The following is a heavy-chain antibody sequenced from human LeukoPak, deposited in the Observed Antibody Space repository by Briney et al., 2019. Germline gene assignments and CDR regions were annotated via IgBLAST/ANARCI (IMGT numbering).Heavy chain of an antibody. D-gene: IGHD1-26*01. Sequence: SETLSLTCAVYGGSFGGYYWSWIRQPPGKGLEWIGEINHSGSTNYNPSLKSRVTISVDTSKNQFSLKLSSVTAADTAVYYCARGPQYSGSYYKYWGQGTLVTVSS. CDR2: INHSGST. CDR3: ARGPQYSGSYYKY. V-gene: IGHV4-34*01. CDR1: GGSFGGYY. J-gene: IGHJ4*02.